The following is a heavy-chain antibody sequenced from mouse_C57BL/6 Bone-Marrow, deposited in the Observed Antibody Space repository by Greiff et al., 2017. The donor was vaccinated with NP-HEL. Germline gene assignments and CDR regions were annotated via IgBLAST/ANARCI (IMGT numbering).Heavy chain of an antibody. Sequence: EVKLVESGGGLVKPGGSLKLSCAASGFTFSDYGMHWVRQAPEKGLEWVAYISSGRSTIYYADTVKGRFTISRDNARNTLFLQMTSLRSEDTAMYYCARIYYYGSSFYYFDYWGQGTTLTVSS. CDR3: ARIYYYGSSFYYFDY. J-gene: IGHJ2*01. D-gene: IGHD1-1*01. CDR2: ISSGRSTI. CDR1: GFTFSDYG. V-gene: IGHV5-17*01.